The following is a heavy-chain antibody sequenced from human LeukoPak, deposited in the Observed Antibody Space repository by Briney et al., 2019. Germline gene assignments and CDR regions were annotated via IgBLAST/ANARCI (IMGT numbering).Heavy chain of an antibody. J-gene: IGHJ4*02. V-gene: IGHV4-59*01. Sequence: PSETLSLTCTVSGGSISNCYWRWIRQPPGKGLGWIGYISYSGSTNYNPSLKSRVTISVDTSKNPFSLKLSSVTAADTAVYYCARARLTNSLFDYCGQGTLVTVSS. CDR2: ISYSGST. CDR3: ARARLTNSLFDY. D-gene: IGHD2-21*01. CDR1: GGSISNCY.